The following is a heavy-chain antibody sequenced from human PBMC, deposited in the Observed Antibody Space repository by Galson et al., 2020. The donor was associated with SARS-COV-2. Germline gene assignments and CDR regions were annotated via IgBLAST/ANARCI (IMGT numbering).Heavy chain of an antibody. CDR1: GFTFSDYY. CDR2: ISSSGSTI. D-gene: IGHD4-17*01. CDR3: ARAGYGDYVFPYYYYMDV. V-gene: IGHV3-11*01. Sequence: NSGGSLRLSCAASGFTFSDYYMSWIRQAPGKGLEWVSYISSSGSTIYYADSVKGRFTISRDNAKNSLYLQMNSLRAEDTAVYYCARAGYGDYVFPYYYYMDVWGKGTTVTVSS. J-gene: IGHJ6*03.